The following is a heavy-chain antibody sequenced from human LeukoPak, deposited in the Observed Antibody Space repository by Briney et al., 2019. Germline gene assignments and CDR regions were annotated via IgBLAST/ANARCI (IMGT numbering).Heavy chain of an antibody. CDR2: ISSSSSYI. D-gene: IGHD3-22*01. CDR1: GFTFSSYS. V-gene: IGHV3-21*01. CDR3: ARQGGSYDSSGYYYFDY. J-gene: IGHJ4*02. Sequence: GGSLRLSCAASGFTFSSYSMNWVRQAPGKGLEWVSSISSSSSYIYYADSVKGRFTISRDNAKNSLYLQMNSLRAEDTAVYYCARQGGSYDSSGYYYFDYWGQGTLVTVSS.